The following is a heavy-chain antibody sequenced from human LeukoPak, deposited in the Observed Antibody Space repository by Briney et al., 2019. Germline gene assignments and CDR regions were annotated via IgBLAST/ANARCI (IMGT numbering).Heavy chain of an antibody. CDR1: GFTFRSYA. Sequence: PGGSLRLSCAASGFTFRSYAMSWVRQAPGKGLEWVSAISGSGGYADSVKGRFTISRDNSKNTLYLQMNSLRAEDTAVYYCAREGYYSGMDVWGQGTTVTVSS. CDR3: AREGYYSGMDV. V-gene: IGHV3-23*01. J-gene: IGHJ6*02. CDR2: ISGSGG.